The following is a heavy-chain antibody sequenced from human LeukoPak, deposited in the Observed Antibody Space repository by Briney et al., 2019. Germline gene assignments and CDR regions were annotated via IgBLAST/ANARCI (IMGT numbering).Heavy chain of an antibody. CDR3: ARDGGDAFDI. J-gene: IGHJ3*02. V-gene: IGHV1-2*06. CDR2: INPNSGGT. CDR1: GYTFTGYY. Sequence: GASVKVSCKASGYTFTGYYMHWVRQAPGQGLEWMGRINPNSGGTNYAQKFQGRVTITTDESTSTAYMELSSLRSEDTAVYYCARDGGDAFDIWGQGTMVTVSS.